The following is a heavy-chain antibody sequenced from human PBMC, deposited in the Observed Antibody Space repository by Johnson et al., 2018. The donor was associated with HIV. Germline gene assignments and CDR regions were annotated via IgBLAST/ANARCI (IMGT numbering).Heavy chain of an antibody. J-gene: IGHJ3*02. CDR3: TRDRRIAARAVDAFDI. D-gene: IGHD6-6*01. CDR2: ISYDGGNN. Sequence: QMLLVESGGGVVQPGRSLRLSCAASRFTFSSYGMHWVRQAPGKGLEWVAVISYDGGNNYYADSVKGRFTISRDNSKNTLYLQMNSLRAEDTAVYYCTRDRRIAARAVDAFDIWGQGTMVTVSS. V-gene: IGHV3-30*03. CDR1: RFTFSSYG.